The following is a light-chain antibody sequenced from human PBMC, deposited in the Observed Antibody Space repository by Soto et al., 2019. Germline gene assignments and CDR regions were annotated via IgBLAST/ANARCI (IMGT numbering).Light chain of an antibody. CDR2: GAS. Sequence: ETVMTQSPATLSVSPGERATLSCRASQSVSSNLAWYQQTPGQAPRLLIYGASTRATGIPARFSGSGSGTEFTLTIGSLQSEDFAVYYCQQYNNWPRTFGQGTKLEIK. V-gene: IGKV3-15*01. J-gene: IGKJ2*01. CDR3: QQYNNWPRT. CDR1: QSVSSN.